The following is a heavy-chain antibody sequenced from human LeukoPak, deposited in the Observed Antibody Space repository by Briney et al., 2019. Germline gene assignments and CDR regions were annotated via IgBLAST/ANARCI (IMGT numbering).Heavy chain of an antibody. D-gene: IGHD6-13*01. V-gene: IGHV3-66*01. Sequence: GGSLRLPCAASGFTVTTNYMSWVRQAPGKGLKWVSVLYSGGRTDYADSVKGRFTISRDNSKNTLYLQMNSLRAEDTAVYYCAKDPFIAAAGTGYYYMDVWGKGTTVTISS. J-gene: IGHJ6*03. CDR1: GFTVTTNY. CDR2: LYSGGRT. CDR3: AKDPFIAAAGTGYYYMDV.